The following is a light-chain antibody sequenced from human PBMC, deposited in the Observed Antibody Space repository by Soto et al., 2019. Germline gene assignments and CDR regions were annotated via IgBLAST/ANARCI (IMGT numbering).Light chain of an antibody. CDR3: QQYGSSPET. CDR2: GAS. J-gene: IGKJ1*01. CDR1: QSVISSS. Sequence: EIVLTQSPGTLSLSPGARGTLSCRASQSVISSSLAWYQQKPGQPPRLLIYGASSRATGIPDRFSGSGSGTDFTLTISRLEPEDFAVYYCQQYGSSPETFGQGTKVEIK. V-gene: IGKV3-20*01.